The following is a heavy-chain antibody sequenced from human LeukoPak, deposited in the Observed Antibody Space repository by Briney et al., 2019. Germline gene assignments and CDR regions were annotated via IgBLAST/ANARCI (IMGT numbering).Heavy chain of an antibody. Sequence: SETLSLTCAVYGGSFSGYYWSWIRQPPGKGLEWIGEINHSGSTNYNPSLKSRVTISVDTSKNQFSLKLSSVTAADTAVYYCAKGVIRRRGGGADGFDPWAREPWSPSPQ. J-gene: IGHJ5*02. CDR1: GGSFSGYY. D-gene: IGHD2/OR15-2a*01. V-gene: IGHV4-34*01. CDR3: AKGVIRRRGGGADGFDP. CDR2: INHSGST.